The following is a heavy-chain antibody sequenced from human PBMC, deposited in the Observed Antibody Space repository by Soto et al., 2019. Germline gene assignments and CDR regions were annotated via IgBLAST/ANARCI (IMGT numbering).Heavy chain of an antibody. D-gene: IGHD6-19*01. CDR2: IIPILGIA. V-gene: IGHV1-69*02. CDR3: AKLAVAYCWNVDY. J-gene: IGHJ4*02. CDR1: GGTFSSYT. Sequence: QVQLVQSGAEVKKPGSSVKVSCKASGGTFSSYTISWVRQAPGQGLEWMGRIIPILGIANYAQKFQGRVTITADKDTSTAHMELSSLRSEDTAVYYCAKLAVAYCWNVDYWGQGTLVTVSS.